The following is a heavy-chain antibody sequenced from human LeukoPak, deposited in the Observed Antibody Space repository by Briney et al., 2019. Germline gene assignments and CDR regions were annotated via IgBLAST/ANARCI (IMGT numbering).Heavy chain of an antibody. CDR1: GYTFTSYG. J-gene: IGHJ6*03. CDR2: ISAYNGNT. CDR3: AREYSGYDRKYYYYYYMDV. D-gene: IGHD5-12*01. Sequence: ASVKVSCKASGYTFTSYGISWVRQAPGQGLEWMGWISAYNGNTNYAQKLQGRVTMTTDTSTSTAYMELRSLRSDDTAVYYCAREYSGYDRKYYYYYYMDVWGKGTTVTVSS. V-gene: IGHV1-18*01.